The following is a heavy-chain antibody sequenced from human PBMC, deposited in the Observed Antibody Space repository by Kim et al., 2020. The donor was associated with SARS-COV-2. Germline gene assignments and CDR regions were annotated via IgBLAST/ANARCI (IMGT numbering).Heavy chain of an antibody. CDR3: ARVAGYYYYYMDV. Sequence: NPSRKRRVTISVDTSKNQFSLKVSAVTAADTAVYYCARVAGYYYYYMDVWGKGTTVTVSS. J-gene: IGHJ6*03. V-gene: IGHV4-30-2*05.